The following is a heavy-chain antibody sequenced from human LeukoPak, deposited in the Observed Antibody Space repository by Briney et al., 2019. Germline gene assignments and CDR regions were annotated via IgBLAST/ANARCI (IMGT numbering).Heavy chain of an antibody. CDR1: GFTFSSYG. J-gene: IGHJ4*02. D-gene: IGHD6-19*01. V-gene: IGHV3-30*18. CDR3: AKDLDSSGWKYYFDY. CDR2: ISYDGSNK. Sequence: GGSLRLSCAASGFTFSSYGMHWVRQAPGKGLGWVAVISYDGSNKYYAGSVKGRFTISRDHSKNTLYLQMNSLRAEDTAVYYCAKDLDSSGWKYYFDYWGQGTLVTVSS.